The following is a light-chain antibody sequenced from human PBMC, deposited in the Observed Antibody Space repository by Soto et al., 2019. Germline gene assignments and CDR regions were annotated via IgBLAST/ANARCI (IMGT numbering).Light chain of an antibody. CDR2: DVN. Sequence: QSDLTQPRSVSGSPGQSVTISCTGTSSDGGGYNYVSWYQHHPGKAPKLMIYDVNKRPSGVPDRFSGSKSGNTASLTISGLQAEDEADYYCCSYAGSYVVFGGGTKVTVL. CDR1: SSDGGGYNY. CDR3: CSYAGSYVV. J-gene: IGLJ2*01. V-gene: IGLV2-11*01.